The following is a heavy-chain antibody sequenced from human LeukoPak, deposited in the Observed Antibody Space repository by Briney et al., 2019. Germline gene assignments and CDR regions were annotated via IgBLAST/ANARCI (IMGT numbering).Heavy chain of an antibody. CDR2: MPYNGGA. V-gene: IGHV4-30-4*01. CDR3: AREVNVAAGSDGFDI. D-gene: IGHD5-24*01. CDR1: GDSITSSNFF. J-gene: IGHJ3*02. Sequence: SETLSLTCTVSGDSITSSNFFWSWIRQPPGGDLEWIGYMPYNGGASYNPSLRSRTTISLDTSKNEFSLRLTSVTAPDTAIYYCAREVNVAAGSDGFDIWGPGTMVTLSP.